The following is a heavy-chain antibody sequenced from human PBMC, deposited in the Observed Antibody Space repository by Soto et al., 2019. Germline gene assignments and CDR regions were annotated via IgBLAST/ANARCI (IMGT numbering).Heavy chain of an antibody. V-gene: IGHV4-59*01. J-gene: IGHJ4*02. Sequence: SETLSLTCTVSGGSISSNYWTWIRQPPGKGLEWIGYIYNSGSTNYNPSLKSRVTISEDTSKSQFSLKVNSMTAADTAVYYCARYRREAVAGYTLDNWGQGSLVTVSS. CDR3: ARYRREAVAGYTLDN. CDR2: IYNSGST. D-gene: IGHD6-13*01. CDR1: GGSISSNY.